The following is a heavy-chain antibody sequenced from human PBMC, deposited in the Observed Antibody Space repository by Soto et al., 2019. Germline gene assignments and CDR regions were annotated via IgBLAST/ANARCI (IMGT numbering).Heavy chain of an antibody. CDR1: GGTFSSYA. CDR3: ARARYCSGGSGYSGYYCMDV. D-gene: IGHD2-15*01. J-gene: IGHJ6*02. V-gene: IGHV1-69*06. CDR2: IIPIFGTA. Sequence: QVQLVQSGAEVKKPGSSVKVSCKASGGTFSSYAISWVRQAPGQGLEWMGGIIPIFGTANYAQKFQGRVTITADKSTSTAYMELSSLRSEDTAVYYCARARYCSGGSGYSGYYCMDVWGQGTTVTVSS.